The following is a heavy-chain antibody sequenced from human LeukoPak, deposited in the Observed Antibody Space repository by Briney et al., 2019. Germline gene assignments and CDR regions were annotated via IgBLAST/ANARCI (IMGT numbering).Heavy chain of an antibody. CDR2: TYYRSKWYD. Sequence: SQTLSLTCAISGDSVSSINGAWNWIRHSPSRGLEWLGRTYYRSKWYDEYAESMRGRITISPDTSMNQYSLHVLSATTEDTAVYYCARDLGNTGWYTFDYWGQGILVTVSS. CDR1: GDSVSSINGA. D-gene: IGHD6-19*01. CDR3: ARDLGNTGWYTFDY. J-gene: IGHJ4*02. V-gene: IGHV6-1*01.